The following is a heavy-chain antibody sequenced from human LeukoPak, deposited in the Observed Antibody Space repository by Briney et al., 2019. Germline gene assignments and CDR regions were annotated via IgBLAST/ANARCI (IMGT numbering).Heavy chain of an antibody. V-gene: IGHV4-59*08. J-gene: IGHJ2*01. CDR2: IYYSGST. CDR1: GGSISSYY. Sequence: SETLSLTCTVSGGSISSYYWSWIRQAPGKGLEWIGYIYYSGSTNYNPSLKSRVTISVDTSKNQFSLKLSSVTAADTAVYYCARRGIIPYWYFDLWGRGTLVTVSS. CDR3: ARRGIIPYWYFDL. D-gene: IGHD3-16*01.